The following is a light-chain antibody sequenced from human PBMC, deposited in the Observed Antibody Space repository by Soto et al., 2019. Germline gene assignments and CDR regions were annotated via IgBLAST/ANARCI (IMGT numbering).Light chain of an antibody. V-gene: IGLV2-8*01. CDR1: SSDVGGYNL. CDR2: EVS. Sequence: QSVLTQPPSASGSPGQSVTISCTGTSSDVGGYNLVSWYQQHPGKAPKLMIYEVSKRPSGVPARFSGSKSANTASLTVSGLQADDEAAYYCTSYAGSNNLVFGGGTKLTVL. CDR3: TSYAGSNNLV. J-gene: IGLJ2*01.